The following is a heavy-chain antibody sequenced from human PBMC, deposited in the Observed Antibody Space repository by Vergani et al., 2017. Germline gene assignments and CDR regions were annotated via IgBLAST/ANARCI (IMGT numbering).Heavy chain of an antibody. V-gene: IGHV3-66*02. J-gene: IGHJ4*02. CDR3: ARDLTIFGVVPSFGY. Sequence: EVQLVESGGGLVQPGGSLRLSCAASGFTVSSNYMSWVRQAPGKGLEWVSVIHSGGSRYYADSVKGRFSISRDNSKNMLYLQMNSLRPEDTALYYCARDLTIFGVVPSFGYWGQGTLVTVSS. CDR2: IHSGGSR. CDR1: GFTVSSNY. D-gene: IGHD3-3*01.